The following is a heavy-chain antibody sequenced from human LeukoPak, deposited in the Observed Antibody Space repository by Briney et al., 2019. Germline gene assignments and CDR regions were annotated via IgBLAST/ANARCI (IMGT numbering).Heavy chain of an antibody. D-gene: IGHD3-3*01. Sequence: PGGSLRLSCAASGLTVSGYAMHWVRQAPGKGLEWVSSISSSSSYIYYADSVKGRFTISRDNAKNSLYLQMNSLRAEDTAVYYCARDLFQAEVSSPRRAGNWFDPWGQGTLVTVSS. CDR3: ARDLFQAEVSSPRRAGNWFDP. CDR1: GLTVSGYA. J-gene: IGHJ5*02. V-gene: IGHV3-21*01. CDR2: ISSSSSYI.